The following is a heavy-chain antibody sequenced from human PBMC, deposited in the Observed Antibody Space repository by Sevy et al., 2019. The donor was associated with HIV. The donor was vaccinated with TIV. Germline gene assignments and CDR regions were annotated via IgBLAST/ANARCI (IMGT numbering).Heavy chain of an antibody. V-gene: IGHV5-51*01. J-gene: IGHJ4*02. CDR1: GYNITSYW. CDR2: INPRDSET. Sequence: GESLKIPCKGSGYNITSYWIGWVRQMPGKGLEGMGIINPRDSETRYIPSFQGQVTISDDKSINTAYLQWSSLKASDTAMYYCAGQWSSSADYWGQGTLVTVSS. D-gene: IGHD6-6*01. CDR3: AGQWSSSADY.